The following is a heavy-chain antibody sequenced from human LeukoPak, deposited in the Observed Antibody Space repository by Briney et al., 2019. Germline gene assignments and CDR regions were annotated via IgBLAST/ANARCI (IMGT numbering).Heavy chain of an antibody. Sequence: SETLSLTCTVSGGSISTYYWSWIRQPPGKGLEWIGYIYYTGSTNYNPSLKSRVTISVDTSKNQFSLQLSSVTAADTAVYYCARDRGDGYDYFWDYWGQGTLVTVSS. CDR1: GGSISTYY. CDR2: IYYTGST. J-gene: IGHJ4*02. D-gene: IGHD5-12*01. CDR3: ARDRGDGYDYFWDY. V-gene: IGHV4-59*01.